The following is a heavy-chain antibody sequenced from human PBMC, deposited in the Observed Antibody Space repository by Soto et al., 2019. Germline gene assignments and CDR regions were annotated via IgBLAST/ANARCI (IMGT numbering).Heavy chain of an antibody. CDR3: ARRASGTPYFDY. CDR2: IYYSGST. D-gene: IGHD1-1*01. Sequence: SETLSLTCTVSGVSVNSGDYYWSWIRQPPGRGLEWVGYIYYSGSTNYNPSLKSRVTISVDSSKNQFSLKLTSVTAADTAVYYCARRASGTPYFDYWGQGTLVTVSP. V-gene: IGHV4-61*08. J-gene: IGHJ4*02. CDR1: GVSVNSGDYY.